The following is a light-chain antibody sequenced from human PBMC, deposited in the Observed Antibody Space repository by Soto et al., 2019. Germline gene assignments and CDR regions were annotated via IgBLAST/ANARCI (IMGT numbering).Light chain of an antibody. CDR3: QQYKSYPYT. Sequence: DIQMTQSPSTLSASVGDRVTITCRASQSISSWLAWYQQKPGKAPKLLIYDASSLESGVPSRFSGSGSGTEFTLTISSLQPDDFATYYCQQYKSYPYTFGRGTKREIK. CDR2: DAS. J-gene: IGKJ2*01. V-gene: IGKV1-5*01. CDR1: QSISSW.